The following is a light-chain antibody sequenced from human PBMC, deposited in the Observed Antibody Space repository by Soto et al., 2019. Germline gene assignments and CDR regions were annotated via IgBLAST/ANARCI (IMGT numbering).Light chain of an antibody. CDR1: QSLLHSDGHSY. J-gene: IGKJ4*01. V-gene: IGKV2-28*01. CDR3: MKALQSPPA. CDR2: LAS. Sequence: EIVMTQSPLSLPVTPGEPASISCRSSQSLLHSDGHSYLDWYLQKPGQSPQLLIYLASNRASGVTDRFSGSGSCTDFTLKLSRVEAEDVVVYFCMKALQSPPAFGGGTKVEMK.